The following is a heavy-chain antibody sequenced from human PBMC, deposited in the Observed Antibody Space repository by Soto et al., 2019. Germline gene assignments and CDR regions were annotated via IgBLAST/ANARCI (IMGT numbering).Heavy chain of an antibody. CDR2: LHYSGST. Sequence: QVQLRESGPGLVKPSETLSLTCTVSGDSIISYFWSWIRQPPGKGLEWTGYLHYSGSTNYNPSLKSRVTTSVDTSQNQFSLRLSSVTAADTAVYYCARANQMAPKRNAFDIWGQGTLVTVSS. D-gene: IGHD2-8*01. CDR3: ARANQMAPKRNAFDI. V-gene: IGHV4-59*01. CDR1: GDSIISYF. J-gene: IGHJ3*02.